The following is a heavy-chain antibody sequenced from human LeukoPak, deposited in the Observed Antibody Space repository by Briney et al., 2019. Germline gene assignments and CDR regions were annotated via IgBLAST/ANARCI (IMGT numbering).Heavy chain of an antibody. Sequence: GGSLRLSCAAYGFTFSYHSMNWVRQAPGKGLEWISYICRSGDTIYYADSVKGRFTISRDNSKNTLYLQMNSLRAEDTAVYYCARDLRLGYYDSSFPDYWGQGTLVTVSS. CDR3: ARDLRLGYYDSSFPDY. V-gene: IGHV3-48*01. CDR1: GFTFSYHS. CDR2: ICRSGDTI. D-gene: IGHD3-22*01. J-gene: IGHJ4*02.